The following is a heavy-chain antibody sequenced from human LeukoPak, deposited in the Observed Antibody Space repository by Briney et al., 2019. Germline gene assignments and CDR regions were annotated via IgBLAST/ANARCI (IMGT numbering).Heavy chain of an antibody. J-gene: IGHJ5*02. Sequence: PGGSLRLSCAASGFTFSSYSMNWVRQAPGKGLEWVSYISSSSNTIYYADSVKGRFTISRDNAKNSLYLQMNSLRDGDTGVYYCAREAVNDYGDYVFWFDPWGQGTLVTVSS. V-gene: IGHV3-48*02. D-gene: IGHD4-17*01. CDR2: ISSSSNTI. CDR3: AREAVNDYGDYVFWFDP. CDR1: GFTFSSYS.